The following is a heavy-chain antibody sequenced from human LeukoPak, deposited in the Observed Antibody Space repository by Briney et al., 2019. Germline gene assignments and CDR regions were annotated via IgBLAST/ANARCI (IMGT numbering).Heavy chain of an antibody. CDR2: ISFDGSNQ. CDR3: AKSHPPTVTTEEGEYLQH. CDR1: GFTFSSFG. J-gene: IGHJ1*01. Sequence: GGSLRLSCAASGFTFSSFGMHWVRQAPGQGLEWVAVISFDGSNQYYADSVKGRFTIYRDNFKNTVHLQMNSLRAEETAVYYCAKSHPPTVTTEEGEYLQHWGQGTLVTVSS. D-gene: IGHD4-17*01. V-gene: IGHV3-30*18.